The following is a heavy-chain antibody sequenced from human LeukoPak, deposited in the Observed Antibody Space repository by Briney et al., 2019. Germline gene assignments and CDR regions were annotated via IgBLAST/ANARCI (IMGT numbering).Heavy chain of an antibody. V-gene: IGHV3-33*01. CDR2: IWYNGNNK. D-gene: IGHD5-24*01. J-gene: IGHJ4*02. CDR1: GFTFSIYG. Sequence: PGGSLRLSCAASGFTFSIYGFHWVRQAPGKGLEWVSNIWYNGNNKYYADSVKGRFTISRDNSKNTVFLEMNSLRAEDTAVYYCAREEGIDGTSGINFWGQGTLVSVSS. CDR3: AREEGIDGTSGINF.